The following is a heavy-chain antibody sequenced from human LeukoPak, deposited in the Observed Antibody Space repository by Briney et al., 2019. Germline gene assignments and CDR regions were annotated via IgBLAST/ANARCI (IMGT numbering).Heavy chain of an antibody. D-gene: IGHD2-21*02. CDR1: AFTFSSYE. J-gene: IGHJ4*02. CDR3: ARDRGVTDY. V-gene: IGHV3-48*03. CDR2: ISSSGSTI. Sequence: GGSLRLSCAASAFTFSSYEMNWVRQAPGQGLEWVSYISSSGSTIYYADSVKGRFTISRDNAKNSVYLQMNRLRSEDTAVYYCARDRGVTDYWGQGTLVTVTA.